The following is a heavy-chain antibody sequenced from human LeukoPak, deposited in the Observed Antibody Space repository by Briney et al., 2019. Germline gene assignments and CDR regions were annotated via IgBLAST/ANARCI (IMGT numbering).Heavy chain of an antibody. V-gene: IGHV1-2*02. CDR1: GYTFTGYY. J-gene: IGHJ4*02. CDR2: INPNSGGT. CDR3: ARDVDAGSSLDY. D-gene: IGHD6-6*01. Sequence: ASVKVSCKASGYTFTGYYMHWVRQAPGQGLEWMGWINPNSGGTNYAQKFQGRVTMTRDTSITTAYMELSRLRSDDTAMYYCARDVDAGSSLDYWGQGTLVTVSS.